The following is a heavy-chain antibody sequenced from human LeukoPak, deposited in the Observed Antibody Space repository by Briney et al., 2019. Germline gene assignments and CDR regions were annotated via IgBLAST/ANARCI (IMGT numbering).Heavy chain of an antibody. Sequence: GEGLQISCKGAGYGFTSYWIGWVRRKPGKGGEWRGIIYPGDSDTRYSPSFQGQVTISADKSIATAYLQWSSLKASDTAMYYCARPLYSSKGHFDYWGQGTLVTVSS. V-gene: IGHV5-51*01. CDR1: GYGFTSYW. D-gene: IGHD6-19*01. CDR3: ARPLYSSKGHFDY. J-gene: IGHJ4*02. CDR2: IYPGDSDT.